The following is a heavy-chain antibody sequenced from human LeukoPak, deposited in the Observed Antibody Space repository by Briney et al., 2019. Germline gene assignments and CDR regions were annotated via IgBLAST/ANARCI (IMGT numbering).Heavy chain of an antibody. J-gene: IGHJ3*02. Sequence: SETLSLTCTVSGGSISSSSYYWGWIRQPPGKGLEWIGSIYYSGSTYYNPSLKSRVTISVDTSKNQFSLKLSSVTAADTAVYYCARIGDYGDLYAFDIWGQGTMVTVSS. CDR1: GGSISSSSYY. D-gene: IGHD4-17*01. CDR3: ARIGDYGDLYAFDI. V-gene: IGHV4-39*07. CDR2: IYYSGST.